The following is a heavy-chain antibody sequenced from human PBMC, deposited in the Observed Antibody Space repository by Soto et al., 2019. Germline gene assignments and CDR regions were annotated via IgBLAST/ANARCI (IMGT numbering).Heavy chain of an antibody. CDR2: INAGNGNT. CDR1: GYTFTSYA. CDR3: ARVLLWFGEQLRGLDY. V-gene: IGHV1-3*01. J-gene: IGHJ4*02. D-gene: IGHD3-10*01. Sequence: ASVKVSCKASGYTFTSYAMHWVRQAPGQRLEWMGWINAGNGNTKYSQKFQGRVTITRDTSASAAYMELSSLRSEDTAVYYCARVLLWFGEQLRGLDYWGQGTLVTVSS.